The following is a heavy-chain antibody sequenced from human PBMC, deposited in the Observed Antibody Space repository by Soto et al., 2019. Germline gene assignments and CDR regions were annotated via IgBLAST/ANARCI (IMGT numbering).Heavy chain of an antibody. V-gene: IGHV1-8*01. CDR1: GYTYTSYE. D-gene: IGHD1-26*01. CDR3: VRVDAQSSANRFDH. J-gene: IGHJ5*02. Sequence: GSVKVSCKASGYTYTSYEINWVRQAAGQGLEWVGWMNPSSANTGYTQKFQGRVTMTRDTSISTAYMQLSNLTSEDTAMYYCVRVDAQSSANRFDHWGQGSLVTVYS. CDR2: MNPSSANT.